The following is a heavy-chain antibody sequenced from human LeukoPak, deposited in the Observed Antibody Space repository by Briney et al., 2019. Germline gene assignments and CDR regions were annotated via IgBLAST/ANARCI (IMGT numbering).Heavy chain of an antibody. Sequence: SETLSLTGAVYGGSFSGYYWSWIRQPPGKGLEWIGEINHSGSTNYNPSLRSRVTISVDTSKNQFSLKLSSVTAADTAVYYCAREKILRYFDWINRQPEIDYWGQGTLVTVSS. CDR3: AREKILRYFDWINRQPEIDY. J-gene: IGHJ4*02. CDR2: INHSGST. D-gene: IGHD3-9*01. V-gene: IGHV4-34*01. CDR1: GGSFSGYY.